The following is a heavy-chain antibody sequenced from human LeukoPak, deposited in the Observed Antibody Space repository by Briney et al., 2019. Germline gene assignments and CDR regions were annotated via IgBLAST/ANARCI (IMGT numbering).Heavy chain of an antibody. CDR2: ISAYNGNT. D-gene: IGHD1-26*01. V-gene: IGHV1-18*01. J-gene: IGHJ4*02. CDR1: GYTFTSYG. CDR3: ARLAKTWELDY. Sequence: ASVKVSCKASGYTFTSYGISWVRQAPGQGLEWMGWISAYNGNTNYAQKLQGRVTMTRDTSTSTVYMELSSLRSEDTAVYYCARLAKTWELDYWGQGTLVTVSS.